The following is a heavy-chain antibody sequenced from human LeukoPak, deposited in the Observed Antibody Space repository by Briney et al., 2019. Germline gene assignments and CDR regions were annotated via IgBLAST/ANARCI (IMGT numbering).Heavy chain of an antibody. J-gene: IGHJ4*02. V-gene: IGHV4-59*08. Sequence: SETLSLTCTVSGGSISSYYWSWIRQPPGKGLEWIGYIYYSGSTNYNPSLKSRVTISVDTSKNQFSLKLSSVTAADTAVYYCARQSVDYDSSGYVDYWGQGTLVTVSS. CDR2: IYYSGST. CDR1: GGSISSYY. D-gene: IGHD3-22*01. CDR3: ARQSVDYDSSGYVDY.